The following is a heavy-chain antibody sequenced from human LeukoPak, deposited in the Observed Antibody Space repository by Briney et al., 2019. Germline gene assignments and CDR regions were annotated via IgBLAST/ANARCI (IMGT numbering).Heavy chain of an antibody. D-gene: IGHD1/OR15-1a*01. J-gene: IGHJ4*02. CDR1: GFTFSSYA. CDR3: ARDETWNTTHFDY. V-gene: IGHV3-30-3*01. CDR2: ISYDGSNK. Sequence: GRSLRLSCAASGFTFSSYAMHWVRQAPGKGLEWVAVISYDGSNKYYADSVKGRFTISRDNSKNTLYLQMNSLRAEDTAVYYCARDETWNTTHFDYWGQGTLVTVSS.